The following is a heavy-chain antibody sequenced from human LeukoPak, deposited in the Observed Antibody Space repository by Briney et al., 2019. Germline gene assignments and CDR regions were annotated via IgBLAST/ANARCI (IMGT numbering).Heavy chain of an antibody. CDR1: GYTFTSYG. V-gene: IGHV1-18*01. CDR2: ISAYNGNT. Sequence: ASVKVSCKASGYTFTSYGISWVRQAPGQGLEWMGWISAYNGNTNYAQKLHGRVTMTTDTSTSTAYMELRSLRSDDTAVYYCARDRTYYYGSGEYDPWGQGTLVTVSS. CDR3: ARDRTYYYGSGEYDP. D-gene: IGHD3-10*01. J-gene: IGHJ5*02.